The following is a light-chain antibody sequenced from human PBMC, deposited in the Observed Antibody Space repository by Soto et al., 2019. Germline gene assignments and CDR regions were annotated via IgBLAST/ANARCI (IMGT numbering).Light chain of an antibody. V-gene: IGKV3-15*01. J-gene: IGKJ1*01. CDR1: QSLNDN. CDR3: HQYSTWPPWT. CDR2: RAS. Sequence: EIVMTQSPASLSVSPGERATLSCRASQSLNDNLAWYQQKPGQAPRLLIYRASTRATDVPARFSASGSGTEFTLTIRSLQSEDSAVYYCHQYSTWPPWTFGPGTKVEIK.